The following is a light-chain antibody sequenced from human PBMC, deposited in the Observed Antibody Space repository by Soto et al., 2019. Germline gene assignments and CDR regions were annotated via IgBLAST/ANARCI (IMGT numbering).Light chain of an antibody. Sequence: EIVLTQSPATLSLSPGERATLSCRASQSVSSYLVWYQQKPGQAPRVLISDASNRATGIPARFSGSGSGTDVTLTISSLEPEDFAVYNCKQRTNWPVTFDGGTKVEIK. V-gene: IGKV3-11*01. CDR3: KQRTNWPVT. CDR1: QSVSSY. J-gene: IGKJ4*01. CDR2: DAS.